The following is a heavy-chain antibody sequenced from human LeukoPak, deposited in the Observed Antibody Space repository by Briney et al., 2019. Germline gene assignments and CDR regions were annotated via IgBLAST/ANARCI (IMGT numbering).Heavy chain of an antibody. CDR2: MRFDGSKI. Sequence: GGSLRLSCAASGFAFSDYGMHWVRQAPGKGLEWVAIMRFDGSKIFYTDSVKGRFTVSRDNSKNTLYLQINSLRRDDTAIYYCAKDSEDGHNWAPFDYWGQGTLVTVSS. CDR3: AKDSEDGHNWAPFDY. J-gene: IGHJ4*02. V-gene: IGHV3-30*02. D-gene: IGHD5-24*01. CDR1: GFAFSDYG.